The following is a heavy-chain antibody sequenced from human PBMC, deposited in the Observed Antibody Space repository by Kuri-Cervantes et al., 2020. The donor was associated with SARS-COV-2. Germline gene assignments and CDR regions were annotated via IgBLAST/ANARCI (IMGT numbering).Heavy chain of an antibody. Sequence: SQTLSLTCAVYGGSFSPYYWSWIRQPPGKGLEWIGEIYHSGSTNYNPSLKSRVTISVDKSKNQFSLKLSSVTAADTAVYYCARVRDIVLMVYAIRGWFDPWGQGTLVTVSS. D-gene: IGHD2-8*01. CDR1: GGSFSPYY. CDR2: IYHSGST. CDR3: ARVRDIVLMVYAIRGWFDP. V-gene: IGHV4-34*01. J-gene: IGHJ5*02.